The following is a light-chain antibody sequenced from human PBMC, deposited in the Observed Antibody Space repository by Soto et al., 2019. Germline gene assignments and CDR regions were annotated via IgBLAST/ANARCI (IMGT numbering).Light chain of an antibody. Sequence: DIQLPQSPSFLSASVGDRVTITCRASQGISSYLAWYQQKPGKAPKLLIYAASTLQSGVPSRFSGSGSGTEFTLTISSLQPEDFETYYCQQLNSYPLTFGGGTKVEIK. CDR3: QQLNSYPLT. CDR2: AAS. CDR1: QGISSY. J-gene: IGKJ4*01. V-gene: IGKV1-9*01.